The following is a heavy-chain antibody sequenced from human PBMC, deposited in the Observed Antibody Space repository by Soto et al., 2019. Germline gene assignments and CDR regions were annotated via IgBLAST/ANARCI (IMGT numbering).Heavy chain of an antibody. J-gene: IGHJ4*02. V-gene: IGHV4-61*01. CDR2: IYYSGST. Sequence: PSETLSLTCTVSGGSVSSGSYYWSWIRQPPGKGLEWIGYIYYSGSTNYNPSLKSRVTISVDTSKNQFSLKLSSVTAADTAVYYCARAPGNDYGGNGFDYWGQGTLVTV. CDR1: GGSVSSGSYY. CDR3: ARAPGNDYGGNGFDY. D-gene: IGHD4-17*01.